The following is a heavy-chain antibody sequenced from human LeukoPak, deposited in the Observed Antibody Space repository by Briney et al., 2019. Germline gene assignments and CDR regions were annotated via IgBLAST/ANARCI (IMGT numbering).Heavy chain of an antibody. CDR2: IKEDGSDK. Sequence: GGSLRLSCAASGFNFRISWMSWVRHAPGRGVEWVANIKEDGSDKNYVDSVKGRFTVSRDNANSSLYLHMNSLRADDTAFYYCARGGRPDSWGQGTLVSVSS. CDR3: ARGGRPDS. J-gene: IGHJ5*01. CDR1: GFNFRISW. D-gene: IGHD1-26*01. V-gene: IGHV3-7*04.